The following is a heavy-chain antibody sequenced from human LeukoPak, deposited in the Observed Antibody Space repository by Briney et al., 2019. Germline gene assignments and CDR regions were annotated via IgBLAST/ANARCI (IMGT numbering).Heavy chain of an antibody. CDR2: INSDGSST. CDR1: GFTFSSYW. CDR3: ARDKYFGVMDV. Sequence: GGSLRLSCAASGFTFSSYWMHWVRHAPGKGLVWVSRINSDGSSTSYADSVKGRFTISRDNSKNTLYLQMNSLRAEDTAVYYCARDKYFGVMDVWGKGTTVTISS. D-gene: IGHD3-10*01. J-gene: IGHJ6*03. V-gene: IGHV3-74*01.